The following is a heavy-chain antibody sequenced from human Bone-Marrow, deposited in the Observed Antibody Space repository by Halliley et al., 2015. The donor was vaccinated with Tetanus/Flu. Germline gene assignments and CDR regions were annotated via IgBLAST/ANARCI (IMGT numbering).Heavy chain of an antibody. V-gene: IGHV3-21*01. D-gene: IGHD2-15*01. CDR3: ARVGDFGSYSPMDV. CDR1: GFSFINYN. CDR2: ISDSGTYI. J-gene: IGHJ6*02. Sequence: SLRLSCAASGFSFINYNMNWVRQAPGKGLEWVSFISDSGTYIYYPDSVKGRFTISRDNAKNSLYLQMNSLRGEDTAVYYCARVGDFGSYSPMDVWGQGTTVTFSS.